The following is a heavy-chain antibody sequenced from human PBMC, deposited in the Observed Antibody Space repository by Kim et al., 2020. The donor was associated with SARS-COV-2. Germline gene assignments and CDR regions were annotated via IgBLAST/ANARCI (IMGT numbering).Heavy chain of an antibody. CDR3: ARDRLDIVVVPAAHDAFDI. Sequence: GRVTITADESTSTAYMELSSLRSEDTAVYYCARDRLDIVVVPAAHDAFDIWGQGTMVTVSS. V-gene: IGHV1-69*01. J-gene: IGHJ3*02. D-gene: IGHD2-2*03.